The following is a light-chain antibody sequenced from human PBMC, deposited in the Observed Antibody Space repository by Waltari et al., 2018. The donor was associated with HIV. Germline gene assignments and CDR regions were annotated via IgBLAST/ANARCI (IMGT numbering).Light chain of an antibody. CDR3: QHNDGWPWT. V-gene: IGKV1-5*03. Sequence: QMTQSPSTLSAFVGDRVTIPCRASQNIKDYLAWYQQKPGKAPTLLIYKASTLQSGVPSRFSGSGSGTDFTLTISSLQPDDFATYYCQHNDGWPWTFGQGTKAE. J-gene: IGKJ1*01. CDR2: KAS. CDR1: QNIKDY.